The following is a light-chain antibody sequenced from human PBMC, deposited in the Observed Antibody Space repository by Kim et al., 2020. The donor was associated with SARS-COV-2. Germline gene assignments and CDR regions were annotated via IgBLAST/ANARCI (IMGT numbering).Light chain of an antibody. V-gene: IGKV3-11*01. CDR1: QSIGDW. J-gene: IGKJ4*01. CDR2: DAS. CDR3: QQRRTWPLT. Sequence: LCTGERAALSCRASQSIGDWIAWYQQTSGQPPRLLIYDASNRATGIPARFSGSGSGTDFTLTISSLEPEDFAVYYCQQRRTWPLTFGGGTKVDIK.